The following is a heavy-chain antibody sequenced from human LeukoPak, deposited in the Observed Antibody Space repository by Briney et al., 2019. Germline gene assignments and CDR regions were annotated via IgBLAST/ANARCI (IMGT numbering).Heavy chain of an antibody. J-gene: IGHJ6*03. CDR1: GGSISSSSYY. CDR2: INHSGST. D-gene: IGHD4-11*01. Sequence: SETLSLTCTVSGGSISSSSYYWSWIRQPPGKGLEWIGEINHSGSTNYNPSLKSRVTISVDTSKNQFSLKLSSVTAADTAVYYCARGRTVTTLVYYYYYMDVWGKGTTVTVSS. CDR3: ARGRTVTTLVYYYYYMDV. V-gene: IGHV4-39*07.